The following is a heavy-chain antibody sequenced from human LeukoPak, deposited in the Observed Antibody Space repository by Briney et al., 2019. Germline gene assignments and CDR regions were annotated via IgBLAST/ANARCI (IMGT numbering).Heavy chain of an antibody. CDR1: GFTFSSYA. CDR3: AKRGDYFDSGGHCSWAFEY. V-gene: IGHV3-30-3*02. Sequence: GGSLRLSCAASGFTFSSYAMHWVRQAPGKGLEWVAVISYDGSNKYYADSVKGRFTISRDNSKNTLYLQMNRLRTEDTAVYYCAKRGDYFDSGGHCSWAFEYWGQRALVTVSS. D-gene: IGHD3-22*01. J-gene: IGHJ4*02. CDR2: ISYDGSNK.